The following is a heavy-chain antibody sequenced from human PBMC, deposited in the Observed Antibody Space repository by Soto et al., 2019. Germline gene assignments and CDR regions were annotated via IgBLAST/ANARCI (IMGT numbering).Heavy chain of an antibody. J-gene: IGHJ6*04. V-gene: IGHV3-64*01. CDR3: ARDRSRFRYDILTGSDV. D-gene: IGHD3-9*01. CDR2: ISSNGGST. CDR1: GFTFSSYA. Sequence: EVQLVESGGGLVQPGGSLRLSCAASGFTFSSYAMHWVRQAPGKGLEYVSAISSNGGSTYYANSVKGRFTISRDNSKNTLYLQMGSLRAEDTAVYYCARDRSRFRYDILTGSDVWGKGTTVTVSS.